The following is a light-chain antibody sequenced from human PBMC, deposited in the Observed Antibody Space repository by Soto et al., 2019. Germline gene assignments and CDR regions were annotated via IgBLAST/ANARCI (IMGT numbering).Light chain of an antibody. V-gene: IGKV4-1*01. J-gene: IGKJ1*01. CDR2: WAS. CDR3: QQYYTTLTWT. CDR1: QSVLYSSNNKNY. Sequence: DIVMTQSPDSLAVSLGERATINCKSSQSVLYSSNNKNYLAWYQQKPGQPPKLLIYWASTRESGVPDRFSGSGSGTDFIHTISSLQAEDVAVYYCQQYYTTLTWTFGQGTKVEIK.